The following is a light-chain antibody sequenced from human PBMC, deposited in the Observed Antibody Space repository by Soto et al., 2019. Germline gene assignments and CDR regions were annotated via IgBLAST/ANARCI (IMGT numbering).Light chain of an antibody. CDR1: NSNIGAGYD. V-gene: IGLV1-40*01. J-gene: IGLJ1*01. CDR3: QSFDTSLSGYV. Sequence: QSVLTQPPSVSGAPGQRVTISCTGSNSNIGAGYDVHWYQQLPGTAPKLLIYGSSNRPSGVPDRFSGSKSDTSASLAITGLQAEDDADYYCQSFDTSLSGYVFGTGTKLTVL. CDR2: GSS.